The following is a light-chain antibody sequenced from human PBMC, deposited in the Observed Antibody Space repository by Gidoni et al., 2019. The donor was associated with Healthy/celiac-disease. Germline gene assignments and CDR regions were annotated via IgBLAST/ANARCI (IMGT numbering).Light chain of an antibody. J-gene: IGKJ1*01. V-gene: IGKV3-15*01. Sequence: EIVMTQSPATLSVSPGERATLSCRASQSVSTNLAWYQQKPGQAPRLLIYGASTRATGIPARFSGSGSGTEFTLTISSLQSEDFALYYCQQYNNWPRTFXQXTKVEI. CDR1: QSVSTN. CDR2: GAS. CDR3: QQYNNWPRT.